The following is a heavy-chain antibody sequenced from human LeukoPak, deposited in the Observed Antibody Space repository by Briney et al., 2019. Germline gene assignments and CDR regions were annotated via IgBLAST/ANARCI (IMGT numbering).Heavy chain of an antibody. J-gene: IGHJ5*02. CDR1: GYSFTNYW. CDR3: ARQRHCSGVTCSYSWFDP. CDR2: IYLGDSDT. Sequence: PGESLKISCKDSGYSFTNYWIGWVRQMPGKGLEWMGVIYLGDSDTRYSPSFQDQVTISAGKSISTAYLQWSSLKASDTAMYYCARQRHCSGVTCSYSWFDPWGQGTLVTVSS. D-gene: IGHD2-15*01. V-gene: IGHV5-51*01.